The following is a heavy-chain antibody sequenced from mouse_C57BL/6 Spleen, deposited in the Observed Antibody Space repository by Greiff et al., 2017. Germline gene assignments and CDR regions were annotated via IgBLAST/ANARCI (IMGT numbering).Heavy chain of an antibody. D-gene: IGHD2-5*01. J-gene: IGHJ4*01. Sequence: QVQLQQSGAELARPGASVKMSCKASGYTFTSYTMHWVKQRPGQGLEWIGYINPSSGYTKYNQKFKDKATLTADKSYSTAYMQLSSLTSEDSAVYYCARISNYGYAMDYWGQGTSVTVSS. CDR1: GYTFTSYT. CDR3: ARISNYGYAMDY. CDR2: INPSSGYT. V-gene: IGHV1-4*01.